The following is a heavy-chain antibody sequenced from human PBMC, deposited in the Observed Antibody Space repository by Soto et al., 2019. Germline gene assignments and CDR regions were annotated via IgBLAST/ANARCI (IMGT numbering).Heavy chain of an antibody. D-gene: IGHD2-15*01. CDR1: GFTFSSYA. CDR3: AKQGGGGYCSGGSCYLIPPYYMDV. J-gene: IGHJ6*03. CDR2: ISGSGGST. V-gene: IGHV3-23*01. Sequence: GGFLRLSCAASGFTFSSYAMSWVRQAPGKGLEWVSAISGSGGSTYYADSVKGRFTISRDNSKNTLYLQMNSLRAEDTAVYYCAKQGGGGYCSGGSCYLIPPYYMDVWGKGTTVTVSS.